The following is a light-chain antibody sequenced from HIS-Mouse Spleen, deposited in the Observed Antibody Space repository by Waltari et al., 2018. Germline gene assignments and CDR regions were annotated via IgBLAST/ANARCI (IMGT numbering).Light chain of an antibody. V-gene: IGLV2-23*01. CDR1: SSYVGSYNL. CDR2: EGS. Sequence: QSALTQPASVSGSPGQSITISCTGTSSYVGSYNLVSWYQQPPGKAPKLTVYEGSKRSSGVSNRVSGSKSGNTASLTISGLQAEDEADYYCCSYAGSSTWVFGGGTKLTVL. J-gene: IGLJ3*02. CDR3: CSYAGSSTWV.